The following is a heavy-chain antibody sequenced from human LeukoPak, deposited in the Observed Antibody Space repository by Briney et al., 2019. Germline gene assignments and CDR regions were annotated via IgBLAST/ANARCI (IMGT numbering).Heavy chain of an antibody. CDR3: ARFIYLLAFDI. J-gene: IGHJ3*02. Sequence: SETLSLTCAVYGGSFSGYYWSWIRQPPRKGLEWIGEINHSGSTNYNPSLKSRVTISVDTSKNQFSLKLSSVTAADTAVYYCARFIYLLAFDIWGQGTMVTVSS. V-gene: IGHV4-34*01. CDR2: INHSGST. D-gene: IGHD2-2*02. CDR1: GGSFSGYY.